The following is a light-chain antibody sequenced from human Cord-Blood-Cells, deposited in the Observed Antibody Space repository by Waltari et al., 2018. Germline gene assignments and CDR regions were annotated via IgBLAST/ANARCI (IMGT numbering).Light chain of an antibody. CDR1: PSISSF. CDR3: QQSYSTVT. Sequence: DIQMTQSPSSLSASVADRVTITCRASPSISSFLNWYQQKPGKAPKLLIYAASSLPSGVPSRFSGSGSGTDFTLTISSLQPEDFATYYCQQSYSTVTFGGGTKVEIK. CDR2: AAS. J-gene: IGKJ4*01. V-gene: IGKV1-39*01.